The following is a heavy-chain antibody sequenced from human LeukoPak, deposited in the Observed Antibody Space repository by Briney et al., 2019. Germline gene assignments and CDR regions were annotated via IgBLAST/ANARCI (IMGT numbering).Heavy chain of an antibody. D-gene: IGHD5-18*01. J-gene: IGHJ4*01. CDR2: IWYDGSNK. CDR3: ARALYSYGVLDY. V-gene: IGHV3-33*01. CDR1: GFTFNTYG. Sequence: GGSLRLSCAASGFTFNTYGMHWVRQAPGKGLQWVAVIWYDGSNKYLADSVKGRFTISRDNSKNSLYLQMNSLRAEDTAMYYCARALYSYGVLDYWGHGTLVSVSS.